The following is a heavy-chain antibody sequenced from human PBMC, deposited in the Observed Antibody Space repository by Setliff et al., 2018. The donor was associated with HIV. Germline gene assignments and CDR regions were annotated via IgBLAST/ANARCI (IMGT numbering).Heavy chain of an antibody. V-gene: IGHV4-59*12. CDR2: IYWTGKT. CDR3: AKISPRGYSDITTGRLTDPFDV. Sequence: ETLSLTCTVSASAMDSYYWSWVRQSPGRGLEYIGYIYWTGKTDYNPSLKSRFTISLDTSGNQFSLKLNSVTGADTAVYYCAKISPRGYSDITTGRLTDPFDVWGPGTMVTVSS. D-gene: IGHD3-9*01. J-gene: IGHJ3*01. CDR1: ASAMDSYY.